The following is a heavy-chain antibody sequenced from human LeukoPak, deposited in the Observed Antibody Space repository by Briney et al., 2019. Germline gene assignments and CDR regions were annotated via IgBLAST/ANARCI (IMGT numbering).Heavy chain of an antibody. CDR1: GYTFTSYG. Sequence: ASVKVSCKASGYTFTSYGISWVRQAPGQGLEWMGWISAYNGKTNYAQKLQGRVTMTTDTSTSTAYTELRSLRSDDTAVYYCARFTATKSVNYYYGMDVWGQGTTVTVSS. J-gene: IGHJ6*02. V-gene: IGHV1-18*01. CDR2: ISAYNGKT. CDR3: ARFTATKSVNYYYGMDV. D-gene: IGHD4-17*01.